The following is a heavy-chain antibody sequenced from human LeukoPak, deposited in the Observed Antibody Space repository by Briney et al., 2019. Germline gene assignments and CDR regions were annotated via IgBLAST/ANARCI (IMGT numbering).Heavy chain of an antibody. D-gene: IGHD3/OR15-3a*01. CDR3: ARESDFYYYYYGMDV. Sequence: ASVTVSCKASGYTFTSYDINWVRQAPGQGLEWMGWINPNSGGTNYAQKFQGRVTMTRDTSISTAYMELSRLRSDDTAVYYCARESDFYYYYYGMDVWGQGTTVTVSS. V-gene: IGHV1-2*02. J-gene: IGHJ6*02. CDR2: INPNSGGT. CDR1: GYTFTSYD.